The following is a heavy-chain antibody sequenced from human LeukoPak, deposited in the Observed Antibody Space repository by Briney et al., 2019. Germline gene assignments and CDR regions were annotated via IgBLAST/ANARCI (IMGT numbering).Heavy chain of an antibody. Sequence: GGSLRLSCAASGFTFSSYGMNWVRQAPGKGLERVSYISTSSNRLDYADSVKGRFTMSRDNAKNLLYLQMNSLRDEDTAMYYCARVSAPGTSGWYFGYWGQGTLVTVSS. D-gene: IGHD6-19*01. CDR3: ARVSAPGTSGWYFGY. J-gene: IGHJ4*02. CDR1: GFTFSSYG. CDR2: ISTSSNRL. V-gene: IGHV3-48*02.